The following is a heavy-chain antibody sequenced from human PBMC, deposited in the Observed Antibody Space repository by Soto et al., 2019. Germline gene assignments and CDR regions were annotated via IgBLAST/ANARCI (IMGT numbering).Heavy chain of an antibody. CDR3: PKGPCNSTSGYRHDRATYGMYF. J-gene: IGHJ6*02. D-gene: IGHD2-2*01. CDR1: GFTFSGYA. V-gene: IGHV3-23*01. Sequence: GGSLRLSCGASGFTFSGYARSWVRQAPGKGLEWVSAISGSGGSTYYADSVKGRFTISRDNSKNTLYLQMNSLRAEDRAVYYWPKGPCNSTSGYRHDRATYGMYFWGQGTTVTLSS. CDR2: ISGSGGST.